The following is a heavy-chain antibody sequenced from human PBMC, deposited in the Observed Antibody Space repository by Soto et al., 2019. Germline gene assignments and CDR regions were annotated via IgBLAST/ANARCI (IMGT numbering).Heavy chain of an antibody. CDR1: GGSFSGYY. V-gene: IGHV3-23*01. CDR2: ISGSGGST. Sequence: ETLSLTCAVYGGSFSGYYWSWIRQPPGKGLEWVSAISGSGGSTYYADSVKGRFTISRDNSKNTLYLQMNSLRAEDTAVYYCAKDLPDSSGYYSGPYYYGMDVWGQGTTVTVSS. CDR3: AKDLPDSSGYYSGPYYYGMDV. D-gene: IGHD3-22*01. J-gene: IGHJ6*02.